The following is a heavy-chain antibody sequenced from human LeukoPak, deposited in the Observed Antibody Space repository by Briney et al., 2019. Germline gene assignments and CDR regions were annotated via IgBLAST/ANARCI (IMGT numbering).Heavy chain of an antibody. J-gene: IGHJ5*02. V-gene: IGHV1-18*01. CDR2: ISVYNGNT. D-gene: IGHD6-6*01. CDR1: GYTFTSYG. Sequence: ASVKVSCKASGYTFTSYGISWVRQAPGQGREWMGWISVYNGNTKYAQNFQGRVTMTTDTSTSTAYMELRSLRSDDTAVYYCARDRIAVRPGWFDPWGQGTLVTVSS. CDR3: ARDRIAVRPGWFDP.